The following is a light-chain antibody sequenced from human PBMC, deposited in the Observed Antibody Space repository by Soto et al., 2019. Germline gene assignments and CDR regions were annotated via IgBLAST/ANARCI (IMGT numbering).Light chain of an antibody. Sequence: QSVLTQSSSASASLGSSVKLTCTLSSGHSSNIIAWHQQQPGKAPRCLMNLEGNGNWNKGSVVPDRFSGSSSGADRYLTISNLQSEDEADYYCEIWGTDYRIFGGGTKVTVL. V-gene: IGLV4-60*03. CDR3: EIWGTDYRI. J-gene: IGLJ2*01. CDR2: LEGNGNW. CDR1: SGHSSNI.